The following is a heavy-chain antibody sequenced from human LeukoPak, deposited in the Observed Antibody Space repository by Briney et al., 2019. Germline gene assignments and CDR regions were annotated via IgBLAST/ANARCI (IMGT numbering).Heavy chain of an antibody. V-gene: IGHV3-53*01. Sequence: GGSLRLSCAASGFTVGSNYVSWVRQAPGKGLEWVSIIYSAGATYYADSVRGRFTISRDNSKNTVSLQMNSLRAEDTAVYYCASGGLGARKYYSDPFHYWGQGTLVTVSS. CDR1: GFTVGSNY. CDR2: IYSAGAT. D-gene: IGHD3-10*01. J-gene: IGHJ4*02. CDR3: ASGGLGARKYYSDPFHY.